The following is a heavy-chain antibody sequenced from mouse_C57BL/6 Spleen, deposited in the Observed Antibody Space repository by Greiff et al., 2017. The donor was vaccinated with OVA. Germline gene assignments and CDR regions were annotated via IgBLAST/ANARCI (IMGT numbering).Heavy chain of an antibody. CDR2: IDPSDSYT. Sequence: QVQLQQPGAELVKPGASVKLSCKASGYTFTSCWMQWVKQRPGQGLEWIGEIDPSDSYTNYNQKFKGKATLTVDTSSSTAYMQLSSLTSEDSAVYYCARNKVRGGDYAMDYWGQGTSVTVSS. CDR3: ARNKVRGGDYAMDY. CDR1: GYTFTSCW. J-gene: IGHJ4*01. V-gene: IGHV1-50*01. D-gene: IGHD1-3*01.